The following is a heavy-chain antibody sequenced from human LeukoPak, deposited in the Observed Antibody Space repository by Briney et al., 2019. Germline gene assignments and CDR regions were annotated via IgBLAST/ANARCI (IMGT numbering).Heavy chain of an antibody. D-gene: IGHD2/OR15-2a*01. CDR2: IYYSGST. CDR1: GGSISSSSYY. J-gene: IGHJ6*02. V-gene: IGHV4-61*01. CDR3: ARVGLYGWPRASPTYGMDV. Sequence: SETLSLTCTVTGGSISSSSYYWSWIRQPPGKGLEWIGYIYYSGSTNYNPSLKSRVTISVDTSKNQFSLKLSSVTAADTAVYYCARVGLYGWPRASPTYGMDVWGQGTTVTVSS.